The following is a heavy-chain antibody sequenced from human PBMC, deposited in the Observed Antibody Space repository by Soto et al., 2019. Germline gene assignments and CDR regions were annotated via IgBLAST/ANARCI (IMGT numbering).Heavy chain of an antibody. Sequence: GASVKVSCKASGYTFSTYGISWVRQAPGQGLEWMGWISAYHGNTNYAQKLQGRVTMTTDTSTSTAYMELRSLRSDDTAVYYCAREVTGTHDAFDIWGQGTMVTVSS. CDR2: ISAYHGNT. J-gene: IGHJ3*02. CDR3: AREVTGTHDAFDI. CDR1: GYTFSTYG. V-gene: IGHV1-18*01. D-gene: IGHD1-7*01.